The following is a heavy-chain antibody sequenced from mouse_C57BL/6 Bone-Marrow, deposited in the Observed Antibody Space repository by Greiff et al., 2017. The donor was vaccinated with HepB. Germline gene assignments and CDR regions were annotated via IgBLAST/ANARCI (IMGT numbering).Heavy chain of an antibody. CDR2: IYPRSGNT. J-gene: IGHJ2*01. V-gene: IGHV1-81*01. D-gene: IGHD2-2*01. CDR1: GYTFTSYG. CDR3: ARSSTMVTTGYYFDY. Sequence: QVQLKESGAELARPGASVKLSCKASGYTFTSYGISWVKQRTGQGLEWIGEIYPRSGNTYYNEKFKGKATLTADKSSSTAYMELRSLTSEDSAVYFCARSSTMVTTGYYFDYWGQGTTLTVSS.